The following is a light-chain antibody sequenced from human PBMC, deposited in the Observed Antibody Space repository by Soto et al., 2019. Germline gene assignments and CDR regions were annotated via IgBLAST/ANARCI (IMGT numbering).Light chain of an antibody. CDR1: QSVGSNY. CDR3: QQYANSPLT. Sequence: EIVLTQSPGTLTLSPGERATLSCRASQSVGSNYLAWYQQTPGQAPRLLIYGASSRATGIPDRFSGSGSGTDFTLTLSRLEPEDFAVYYCQQYANSPLTFGGGTKVEIK. J-gene: IGKJ4*01. CDR2: GAS. V-gene: IGKV3-20*01.